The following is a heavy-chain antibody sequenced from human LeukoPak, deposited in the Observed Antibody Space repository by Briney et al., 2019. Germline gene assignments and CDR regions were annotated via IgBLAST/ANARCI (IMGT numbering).Heavy chain of an antibody. D-gene: IGHD2-15*01. CDR2: ITSSGSHP. CDR1: GFTFSRYS. CDR3: ARVFVGYCSGGSCPWDY. J-gene: IGHJ4*02. Sequence: GGSLRLSCAASGFTFSRYSMNWVRQAPGKGLEWVSIITSSGSHPYYGDSVKGRFTISRDNAKNSLYLQMNSLRDEDTAVYYCARVFVGYCSGGSCPWDYWGQGTLVTVSS. V-gene: IGHV3-21*01.